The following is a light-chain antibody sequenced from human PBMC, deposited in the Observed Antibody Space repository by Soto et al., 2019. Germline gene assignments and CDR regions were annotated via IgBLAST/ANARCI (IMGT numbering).Light chain of an antibody. Sequence: QSALTQPASVSGSPGQSITISCTGTSSDVGGYNFVSWYQHHPGKAPKLIIYDVTNRPSGLSNRFSGSKSGNTASLTISGLQAEDEADYYCTSYASSSTYVFGTGTKVTVL. CDR1: SSDVGGYNF. V-gene: IGLV2-14*03. CDR3: TSYASSSTYV. J-gene: IGLJ1*01. CDR2: DVT.